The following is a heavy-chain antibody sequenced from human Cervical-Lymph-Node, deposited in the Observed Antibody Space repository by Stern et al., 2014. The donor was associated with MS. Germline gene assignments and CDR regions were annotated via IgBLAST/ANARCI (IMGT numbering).Heavy chain of an antibody. Sequence: EVHLVESGAEVKKPRDSLKISCKGSGYTFSKNWIAWVRQMPGKGLEWMGIIYPGDSDTRYSPSFQCQGTMSADKSINTASLQWDSLKASDPAIYYCANPPPRRSSNDPNFGLDVWGQGTTVTVYS. CDR1: GYTFSKNW. V-gene: IGHV5-51*03. CDR3: ANPPPRRSSNDPNFGLDV. CDR2: IYPGDSDT. D-gene: IGHD6-6*01. J-gene: IGHJ6*02.